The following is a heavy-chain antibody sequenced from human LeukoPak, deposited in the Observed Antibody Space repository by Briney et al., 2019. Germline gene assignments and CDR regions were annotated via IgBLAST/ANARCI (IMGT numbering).Heavy chain of an antibody. V-gene: IGHV3-23*01. J-gene: IGHJ5*02. CDR1: GFTFSSYA. CDR2: ISGSGGST. CDR3: AKYREDDFWSPEGFDP. Sequence: QSGGSLRLSCAASGFTFSSYAMSWVRQAPGKGLEWVSAISGSGGSTYYADSVKGWFTISRDNSKNTLYLQMNSLRAEDTAVYYCAKYREDDFWSPEGFDPWGQGTLVTVSS. D-gene: IGHD3-3*01.